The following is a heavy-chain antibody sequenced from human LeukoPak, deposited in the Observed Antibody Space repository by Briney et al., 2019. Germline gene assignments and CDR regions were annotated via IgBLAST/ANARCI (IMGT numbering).Heavy chain of an antibody. Sequence: SETLPLTCTVTGGSVSSSTYYWSWIRQPPGKGLEWLGFISYGGYTKYNPSLESRITIAVDTSRNQFSLKLSSVTAADTAVYYCARVNTVTAGVLWYFDYWGQGTLVTVSS. V-gene: IGHV4-61*01. CDR1: GGSVSSSTYY. CDR3: ARVNTVTAGVLWYFDY. D-gene: IGHD4-17*01. J-gene: IGHJ4*02. CDR2: ISYGGYT.